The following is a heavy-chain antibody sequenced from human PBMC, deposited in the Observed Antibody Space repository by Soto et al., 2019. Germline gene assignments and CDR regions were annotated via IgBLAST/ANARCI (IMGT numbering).Heavy chain of an antibody. V-gene: IGHV3-23*01. CDR1: GFTFSSYA. Sequence: GGSLRLSCAASGFTFSSYAMSWVRQAPGKGLEWVSAISGSGGSTYYADSVKGRFTISRDNSKTTLYLQMNSLRAEDTAVYYCAKGHTLGIAAAGHWGQGTLVTVSS. CDR3: AKGHTLGIAAAGH. D-gene: IGHD6-13*01. J-gene: IGHJ4*02. CDR2: ISGSGGST.